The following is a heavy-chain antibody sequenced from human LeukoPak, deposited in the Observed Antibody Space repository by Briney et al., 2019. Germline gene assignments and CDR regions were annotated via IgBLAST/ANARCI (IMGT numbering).Heavy chain of an antibody. CDR2: IYHSGST. CDR1: GGSISSGGYS. V-gene: IGHV4-30-2*01. D-gene: IGHD6-13*01. CDR3: ARGFSSSWYDRYYYYGMDV. J-gene: IGHJ6*02. Sequence: PSETLSLTCAVSGGSISSGGYSWGWIRQPPGKGLEWIGYIYHSGSTYYNPSLKSRVTISVDRSKNQFSLKLSSVTAADTAVYYCARGFSSSWYDRYYYYGMDVWGQGTTVTVSS.